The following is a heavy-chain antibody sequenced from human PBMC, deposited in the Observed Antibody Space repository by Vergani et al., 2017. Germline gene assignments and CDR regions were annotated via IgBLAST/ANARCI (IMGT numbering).Heavy chain of an antibody. Sequence: QVQLVQSGAEVKKPGSSVKVSCKASGGTFSSYAISWVRQAPGQGLEWMGRIIPIFGTANYAQKFQGRVTITADESTSTAYMELSSLRSDDTAVYYCSGDRDYGSGSSDCNWFDPWGQGTLVTVSS. V-gene: IGHV1-69*13. D-gene: IGHD3-10*01. CDR3: SGDRDYGSGSSDCNWFDP. J-gene: IGHJ5*02. CDR1: GGTFSSYA. CDR2: IIPIFGTA.